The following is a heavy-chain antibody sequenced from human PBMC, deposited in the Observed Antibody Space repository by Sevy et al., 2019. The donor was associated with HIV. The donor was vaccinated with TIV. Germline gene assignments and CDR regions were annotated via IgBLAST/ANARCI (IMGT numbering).Heavy chain of an antibody. J-gene: IGHJ4*02. V-gene: IGHV4-30-2*01. CDR2: IYQSGTT. CDR1: GGSISSRGYS. D-gene: IGHD3-16*01. CDR3: ASLNFSRGYYFDY. Sequence: SETLSLTCAVSGGSISSRGYSWIWIRQPPGKGLEWIGYIYQSGTTYYNPSLKSRVTISVDRSKNQFSLKLSSVTAADTPVYYCASLNFSRGYYFDYWGQGSLVTVSS.